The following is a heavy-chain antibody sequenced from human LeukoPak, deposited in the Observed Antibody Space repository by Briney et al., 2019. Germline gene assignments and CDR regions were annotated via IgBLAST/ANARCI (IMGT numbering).Heavy chain of an antibody. CDR3: AKDPNKALWFGELFLDY. Sequence: GGSLRLSCAASGFPFRSYGMHWVRQAPGKGLEWVAVISYDGSNKYYADSVKGRFTISRDNSKNTLYLQMNSLRAEDTAVYYCAKDPNKALWFGELFLDYWGQGTLVTVSS. J-gene: IGHJ4*02. V-gene: IGHV3-30*18. CDR1: GFPFRSYG. CDR2: ISYDGSNK. D-gene: IGHD3-10*01.